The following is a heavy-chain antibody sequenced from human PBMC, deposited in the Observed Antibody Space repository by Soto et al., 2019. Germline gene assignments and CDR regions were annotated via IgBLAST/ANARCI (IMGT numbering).Heavy chain of an antibody. Sequence: GGSLRLSCAASGFTFSSYGMHWVRQAPGKGLEWVAVISYDGSNKYYPDSVKGRFTISRDNSKNTLYLQMNSLRAEDTAVYYCAKDPDGAFDIWGQGTMVTVSS. CDR1: GFTFSSYG. CDR3: AKDPDGAFDI. CDR2: ISYDGSNK. V-gene: IGHV3-30*18. J-gene: IGHJ3*02.